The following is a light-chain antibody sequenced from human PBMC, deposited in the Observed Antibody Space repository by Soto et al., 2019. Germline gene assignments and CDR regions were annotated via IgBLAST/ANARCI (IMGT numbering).Light chain of an antibody. CDR1: SSDVGSYNR. Sequence: QSALTQPPSVSGSPGQSVSISCTGTSSDVGSYNRVSWYQQPPGTAPKLMIYEVNNRPSGVPDRFSGSKSGNTASLTITGLQAEDEADYYCNSYTSGNTYVFGTGTSHRP. J-gene: IGLJ1*01. CDR3: NSYTSGNTYV. CDR2: EVN. V-gene: IGLV2-18*02.